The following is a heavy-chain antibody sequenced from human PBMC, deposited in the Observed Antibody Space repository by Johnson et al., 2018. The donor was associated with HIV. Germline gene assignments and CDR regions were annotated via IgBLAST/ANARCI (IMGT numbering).Heavy chain of an antibody. CDR1: GFTFSTYN. CDR3: AKERQLVRAFDI. Sequence: QVQLVESGGGVVQPGRSLRLSCAASGFTFSTYNMHWVRQAPGKGLEWVAVISYDGSNKYYADSVKGRFTISRDNSKNTLYLQMNSLRAVDTAVYYCAKERQLVRAFDIWGQGTVVTVSS. D-gene: IGHD6-6*01. J-gene: IGHJ3*02. V-gene: IGHV3-30*01. CDR2: ISYDGSNK.